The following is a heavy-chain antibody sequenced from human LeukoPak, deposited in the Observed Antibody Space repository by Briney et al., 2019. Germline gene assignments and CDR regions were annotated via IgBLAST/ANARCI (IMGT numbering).Heavy chain of an antibody. CDR1: GGSFSGYC. CDR2: INHSGST. V-gene: IGHV4-34*01. D-gene: IGHD3-10*01. CDR3: ARHNTAGEYFDY. J-gene: IGHJ4*02. Sequence: SETLSLTCAVYGGSFSGYCWSWIRQPPGKGLEWIGEINHSGSTNYNPSLKSRVTISVDTSKNQFSLKLSSVTAADTAVYYCARHNTAGEYFDYWGQGTLVTVSS.